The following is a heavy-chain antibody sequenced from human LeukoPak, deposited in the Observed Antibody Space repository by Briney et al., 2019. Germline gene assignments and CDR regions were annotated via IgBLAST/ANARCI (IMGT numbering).Heavy chain of an antibody. CDR3: ARELEVTTNYFDY. CDR1: GGSFSGYY. CDR2: INHSGST. V-gene: IGHV4-34*01. D-gene: IGHD4-17*01. J-gene: IGHJ4*02. Sequence: PSETLSLTCAAYGGSFSGYYWSWIRQPPGKGLEWIGEINHSGSTNYNPSLKSRVTISVDTSKNQFSLKLSSVTAADTAVYYCARELEVTTNYFDYWGQGTLVTVSS.